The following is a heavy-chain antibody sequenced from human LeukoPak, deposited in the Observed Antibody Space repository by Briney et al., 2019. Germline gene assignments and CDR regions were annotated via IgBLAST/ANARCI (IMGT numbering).Heavy chain of an antibody. J-gene: IGHJ5*02. CDR1: GGSFSSYY. V-gene: IGHV4-4*07. D-gene: IGHD6-13*01. Sequence: SETLSLTCTVAGGSFSSYYWSWIRQPAGKGLEWIGRIYTSGSTNYNPSLKSRVTMSVDTSKNQFSLKLNSVTAADPAVYYCAGNSSSLHNWFDPWGQGTLVTVSS. CDR2: IYTSGST. CDR3: AGNSSSLHNWFDP.